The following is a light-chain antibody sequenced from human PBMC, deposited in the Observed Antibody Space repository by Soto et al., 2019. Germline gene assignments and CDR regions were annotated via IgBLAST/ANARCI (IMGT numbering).Light chain of an antibody. CDR3: QQYYSTPRT. CDR1: HIVLYSSNNKNY. Sequence: IVMTQSPDSLAVSLVEMSTVNCKSIHIVLYSSNNKNYLAWYQQKPGQPPKLLIYWASTRESGVPDRFSGSGSGTDFTLTISSLQAEDVAVYYCQQYYSTPRTFGQGTKVDIK. V-gene: IGKV4-1*01. CDR2: WAS. J-gene: IGKJ1*01.